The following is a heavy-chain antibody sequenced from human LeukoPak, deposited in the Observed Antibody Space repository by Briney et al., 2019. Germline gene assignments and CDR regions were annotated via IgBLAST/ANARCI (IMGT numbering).Heavy chain of an antibody. J-gene: IGHJ6*02. Sequence: PSETLSLTCAVYGGSFSGYYWSWIRQPPGKGLEWIGEINHSGSTNYNPSLKSRVTISVDTSKNQFSLKLSSVTAADTAVYYCARASILGYCSGGSCYHDYYYYYGMDVWGQGTTVTVSS. CDR3: ARASILGYCSGGSCYHDYYYYYGMDV. D-gene: IGHD2-15*01. CDR2: INHSGST. V-gene: IGHV4-34*01. CDR1: GGSFSGYY.